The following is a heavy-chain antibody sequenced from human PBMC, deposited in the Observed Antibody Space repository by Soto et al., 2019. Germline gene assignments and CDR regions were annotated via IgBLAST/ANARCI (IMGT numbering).Heavy chain of an antibody. D-gene: IGHD3-22*01. J-gene: IGHJ4*02. Sequence: QVQLVQSGAEVKKPGSSVKLSCKASGDSFNTFAVTWVRQAPGQGLEWMGGIIPNFDTPNYAQKFQGRVTINADKSTITPYMELSSLRSEDTAVYYCARTYYDSSGYYLWDFDYWGQGTLVTVSS. V-gene: IGHV1-69*06. CDR2: IIPNFDTP. CDR3: ARTYYDSSGYYLWDFDY. CDR1: GDSFNTFA.